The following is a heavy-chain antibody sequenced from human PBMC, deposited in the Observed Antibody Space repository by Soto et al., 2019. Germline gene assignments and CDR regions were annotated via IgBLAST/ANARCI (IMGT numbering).Heavy chain of an antibody. CDR3: ARRYYYDSSGYYYGGPYYFDY. J-gene: IGHJ4*02. CDR2: ISAYIGNT. Sequence: ASVEVSSMASGYTFTIYGISWVRQAPGQGLEWMGWISAYIGNTNYSQKLQGRVTMTTDTSTSTAYMELRSLRSDDTAVYYCARRYYYDSSGYYYGGPYYFDYWGQGTLVTVSS. V-gene: IGHV1-18*04. CDR1: GYTFTIYG. D-gene: IGHD3-22*01.